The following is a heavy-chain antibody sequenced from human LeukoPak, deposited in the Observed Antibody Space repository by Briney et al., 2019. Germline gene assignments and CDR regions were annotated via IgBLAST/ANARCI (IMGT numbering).Heavy chain of an antibody. CDR3: ATSPSDIVVVPDREPYYYGMDV. J-gene: IGHJ6*04. CDR1: GGTFSIYA. D-gene: IGHD2-2*01. V-gene: IGHV1-69*06. CDR2: IIPIFGTA. Sequence: SVKVSCKASGGTFSIYAISWVRQAPGQGREWMGGIIPIFGTANYAQKFQGRVTITADKSTSTAYMELSSLRSEDTAVYYCATSPSDIVVVPDREPYYYGMDVWGKGTTVTVSS.